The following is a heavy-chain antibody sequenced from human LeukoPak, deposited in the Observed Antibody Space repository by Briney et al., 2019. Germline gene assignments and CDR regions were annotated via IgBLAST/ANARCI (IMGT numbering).Heavy chain of an antibody. V-gene: IGHV1-18*04. Sequence: ASVKVSCKASGYTFTSYGISWVRQAPRQGLEWMGWISAYNGNTNYAQKPQGRVTMTTDTSTSTVYMELRSLRSDDTAVYYCARVKVATILENWFDPWGQGTLVTVSS. CDR2: ISAYNGNT. CDR1: GYTFTSYG. J-gene: IGHJ5*02. CDR3: ARVKVATILENWFDP. D-gene: IGHD5-12*01.